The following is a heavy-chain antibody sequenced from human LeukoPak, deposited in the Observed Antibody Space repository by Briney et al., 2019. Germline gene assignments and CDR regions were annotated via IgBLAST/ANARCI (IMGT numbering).Heavy chain of an antibody. Sequence: SETLSLTCTVSGGSISSYYWSWIRQPPGKGLEWIGYIYYSGSTNYNPSLKSRVTISADTSKNQFSLKLSSVTAADTAVYYCARGSVVMDVWGKGTTVTVSS. CDR2: IYYSGST. D-gene: IGHD4-23*01. CDR3: ARGSVVMDV. J-gene: IGHJ6*04. V-gene: IGHV4-59*01. CDR1: GGSISSYY.